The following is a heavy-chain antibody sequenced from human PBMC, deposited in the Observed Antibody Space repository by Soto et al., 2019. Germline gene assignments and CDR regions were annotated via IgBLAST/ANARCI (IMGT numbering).Heavy chain of an antibody. D-gene: IGHD3-10*01. V-gene: IGHV3-23*01. CDR1: GFPSSTYGFSTYA. CDR3: AKGTSSEFLLSFDD. J-gene: IGHJ4*01. Sequence: VSLRLSCLASGFPSSTYGFSTYAMTWVRQPPGKGLEWVSVITGSGGHSYYAGSVKGRFTISRDNSRNTLFLQMDSLRADDTAVYFCAKGTSSEFLLSFDDWGHGTLVTVSS. CDR2: ITGSGGHS.